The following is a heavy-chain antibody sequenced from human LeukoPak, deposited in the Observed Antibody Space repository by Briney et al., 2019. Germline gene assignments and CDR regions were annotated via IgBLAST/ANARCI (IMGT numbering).Heavy chain of an antibody. CDR2: INHSGST. V-gene: IGHV4-34*01. CDR3: ARVDVVPAATIDY. CDR1: GGSFSGYY. D-gene: IGHD2-2*01. Sequence: SETLSLTCAVYGGSFSGYYWSCIRQPPGKGREWSGEINHSGSTNYNPSLKSRVTISVDTSKNQFSLKLSSVTAADTAVYYCARVDVVPAATIDYWGQGTLVTVSS. J-gene: IGHJ4*02.